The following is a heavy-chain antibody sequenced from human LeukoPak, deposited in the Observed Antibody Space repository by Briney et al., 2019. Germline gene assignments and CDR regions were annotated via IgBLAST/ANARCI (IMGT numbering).Heavy chain of an antibody. V-gene: IGHV4-34*01. Sequence: PSETLSLTCAVYGGSFSDYYWSWIRQPPGKGLEWIGEINHSGSTNYNPSLKRRVTISVDTSKNQFSLKLSSVTAADTAVYFCASAGPHSGSYPALLDWGQGTLVTVSS. D-gene: IGHD1-26*01. CDR3: ASAGPHSGSYPALLD. J-gene: IGHJ4*02. CDR2: INHSGST. CDR1: GGSFSDYY.